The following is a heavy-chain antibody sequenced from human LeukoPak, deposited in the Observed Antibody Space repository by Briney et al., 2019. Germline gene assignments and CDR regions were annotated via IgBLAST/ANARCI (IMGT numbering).Heavy chain of an antibody. CDR3: DSGDYLYYFDY. Sequence: GESLKISCKGSGYNFTYYWIGWVRQMPGKGLEWMGFIYPGDSDTRYSPSFQGQVTISADKSISTAYLQWSSLKASDTAMYYCDSGDYLYYFDYWGQGTLVTVSS. J-gene: IGHJ4*02. D-gene: IGHD4-17*01. CDR1: GYNFTYYW. CDR2: IYPGDSDT. V-gene: IGHV5-51*01.